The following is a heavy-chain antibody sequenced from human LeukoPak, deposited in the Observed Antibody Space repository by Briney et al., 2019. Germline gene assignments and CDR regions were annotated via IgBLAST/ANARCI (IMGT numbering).Heavy chain of an antibody. CDR3: ASSMVRGVIMK. D-gene: IGHD3-10*01. J-gene: IGHJ4*02. CDR2: IYYSGST. Sequence: AQTLSLTCTVSGGSISSGDYYWSWIRQPPGKGLEWIGYIYYSGSTYYNPSLKSRVTISVDTSKNQFSLKLSSVTAADTAVYYCASSMVRGVIMKWGQGTLVTASS. V-gene: IGHV4-30-4*01. CDR1: GGSISSGDYY.